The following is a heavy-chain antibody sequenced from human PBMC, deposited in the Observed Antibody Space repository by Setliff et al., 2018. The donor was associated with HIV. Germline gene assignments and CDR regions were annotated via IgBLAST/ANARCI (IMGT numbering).Heavy chain of an antibody. CDR1: GFTVNSNY. V-gene: IGHV3-66*02. Sequence: HPGGSLRLSCAASGFTVNSNYMSWVRQAPGKGLEWVSVIYTGGSTYYADSVKGRFTISRDNSKSTLYLQMNSLRAEDTAVYYCASLRWGIAVAGIRDLWGQGTLVTVSS. J-gene: IGHJ5*02. CDR3: ASLRWGIAVAGIRDL. D-gene: IGHD6-19*01. CDR2: IYTGGST.